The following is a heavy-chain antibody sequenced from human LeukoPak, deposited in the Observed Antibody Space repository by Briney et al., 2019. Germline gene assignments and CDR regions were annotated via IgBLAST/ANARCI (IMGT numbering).Heavy chain of an antibody. CDR1: GFTFSTYN. D-gene: IGHD2-15*01. CDR3: VRESIGFDY. V-gene: IGHV3-48*04. J-gene: IGHJ4*02. CDR2: ISSSSRTR. Sequence: QSGGSLRLSCAASGFTFSTYNVNWVRQAPGKGLDWVSYISSSSRTRYYADSVKGRFTISRDNAKDSLYLQMNSLRAEDTAVYYCVRESIGFDYWGQGTLVTVSS.